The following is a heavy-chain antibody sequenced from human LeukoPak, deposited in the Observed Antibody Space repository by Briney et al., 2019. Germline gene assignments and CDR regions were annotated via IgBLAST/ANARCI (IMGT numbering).Heavy chain of an antibody. CDR1: GGSISSYY. V-gene: IGHV4-59*01. CDR2: IYYSGST. Sequence: SETLSLTCTVSGGSISSYYWSWIRQPPGKGLEWIGYIYYSGSTNYNPSPKSRVTISVDTPNNQFSLKLSSVTAADTAVYYCARDSYDSGSYNWFDPWGQGTLVTVSS. D-gene: IGHD3-10*01. J-gene: IGHJ5*02. CDR3: ARDSYDSGSYNWFDP.